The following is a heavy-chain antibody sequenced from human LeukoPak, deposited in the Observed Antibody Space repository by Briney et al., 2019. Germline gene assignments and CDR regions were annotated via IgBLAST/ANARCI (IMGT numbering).Heavy chain of an antibody. Sequence: SETLSLTCAVYGGSFSGYYWSWIRQPPGKGLEWIGSIYSSGSTYHNPSLKSRVTISVDMSKNQFSLRLSSVTAADTAVYYCARAAAPDAFDIWGQGTMVTVSS. J-gene: IGHJ3*02. CDR2: IYSSGST. D-gene: IGHD6-25*01. V-gene: IGHV4-34*01. CDR1: GGSFSGYY. CDR3: ARAAAPDAFDI.